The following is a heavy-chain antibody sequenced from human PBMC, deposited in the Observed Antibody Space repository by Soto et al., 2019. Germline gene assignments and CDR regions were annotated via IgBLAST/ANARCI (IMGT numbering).Heavy chain of an antibody. V-gene: IGHV1-18*01. CDR2: ISASNHYT. CDR1: GYTFSTYG. CDR3: ARVGPSREVPYPFEY. J-gene: IGHJ4*02. Sequence: GPGVRKPGASVNVSCKASGYTFSTYGISWVRQAPGQGLEWMGWISASNHYTNYAQKFQGRVTMTTDTSTNTAYMELRSLRSGDTAMYFCARVGPSREVPYPFEYWGQGTLVTVSS. D-gene: IGHD1-26*01.